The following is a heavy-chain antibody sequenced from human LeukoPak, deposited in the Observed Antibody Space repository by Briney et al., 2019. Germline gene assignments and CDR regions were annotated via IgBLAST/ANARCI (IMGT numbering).Heavy chain of an antibody. CDR2: ISPNSGGT. D-gene: IGHD3-10*01. V-gene: IGHV1-2*02. CDR1: GFTFSGYY. Sequence: ASVTVSCKSSGFTFSGYYMHWVRQAPGRGLEWMAWISPNSGGTNYVQTFQGRVTVTRDTSISTDHMEISGLTSDDTALYYCAREPSGSGGYDYWGQGTLVTVSS. CDR3: AREPSGSGGYDY. J-gene: IGHJ4*02.